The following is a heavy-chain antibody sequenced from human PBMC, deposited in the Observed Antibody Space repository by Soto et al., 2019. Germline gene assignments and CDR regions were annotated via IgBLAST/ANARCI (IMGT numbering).Heavy chain of an antibody. CDR1: GFTFSNAW. Sequence: EVQLVESGGGLAKPGGSLRLSCAASGFTFSNAWMNWVRQGPGKGLEWVGRINSKSDGGTTDYAARGKGRVTNSRDDSRDTMYRQMSRLKTEGTALSYCDTSTKALTYHYYLHGLDFWGQGTMVTVSS. D-gene: IGHD3-10*01. J-gene: IGHJ6*02. CDR2: INSKSDGGTT. V-gene: IGHV3-15*07. CDR3: DTSTKALTYHYYLHGLDF.